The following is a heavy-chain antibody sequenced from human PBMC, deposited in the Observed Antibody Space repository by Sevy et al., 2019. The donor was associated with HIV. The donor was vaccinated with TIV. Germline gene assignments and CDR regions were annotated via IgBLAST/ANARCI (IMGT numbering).Heavy chain of an antibody. CDR2: IGGSGTII. CDR1: GFTFRNYW. Sequence: GGSLRLSCAASGFTFRNYWMHWVRHSPGKGLMWVSRIGGSGTIINYADSVKGRFTISRDNAKNTVYLQMNSLRVEDTAVYYCARDHTDGNTPGDDFDFWGQGIMVTVSS. D-gene: IGHD3-16*01. CDR3: ARDHTDGNTPGDDFDF. J-gene: IGHJ4*02. V-gene: IGHV3-74*01.